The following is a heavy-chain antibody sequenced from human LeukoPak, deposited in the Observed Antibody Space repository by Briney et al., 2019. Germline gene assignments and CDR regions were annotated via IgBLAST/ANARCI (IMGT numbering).Heavy chain of an antibody. V-gene: IGHV3-21*01. CDR3: ARARVIDPSEVGN. CDR2: ISSSSSYI. D-gene: IGHD2-21*01. Sequence: GGSLRLSCAASGFTFSSYWMSWVRQAPGKGLEWGSSISSSSSYIYYADSVKGRFTISRDNAKNSLYLQMNSLRAEDTAVYYCARARVIDPSEVGNWGQGTLVTVSS. CDR1: GFTFSSYW. J-gene: IGHJ4*02.